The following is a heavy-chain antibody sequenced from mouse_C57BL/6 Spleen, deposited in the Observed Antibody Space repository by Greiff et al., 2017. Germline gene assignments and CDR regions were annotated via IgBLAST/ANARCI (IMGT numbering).Heavy chain of an antibody. CDR3: AREEAYGSRYAMDY. Sequence: QVQLQQPGAELVKPGASVKLSCKASGYTFTSYWMHWVKQRPGQGLEWIGMIHPNSGSTNYNEKFKSKATLTVDKSASTAYMQLSSLTSEDSAVYYCAREEAYGSRYAMDYWGQGTSVTVSS. CDR1: GYTFTSYW. V-gene: IGHV1-64*01. CDR2: IHPNSGST. D-gene: IGHD1-1*01. J-gene: IGHJ4*01.